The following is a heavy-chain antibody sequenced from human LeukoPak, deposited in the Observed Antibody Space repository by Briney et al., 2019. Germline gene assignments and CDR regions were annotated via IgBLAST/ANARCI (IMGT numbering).Heavy chain of an antibody. CDR2: IKQDGNEK. J-gene: IGHJ4*02. CDR3: AKGDVLPSYPTFDY. CDR1: GFTFSNYW. D-gene: IGHD3-9*01. V-gene: IGHV3-7*03. Sequence: GGSLRLSCTASGFTFSNYWMSWVRQAPGKGLEWVANIKQDGNEKYYVDSVKGRFTISRDNAKNSLYLQMSSLRAEDTAVYYCAKGDVLPSYPTFDYWGQGTLVTVSS.